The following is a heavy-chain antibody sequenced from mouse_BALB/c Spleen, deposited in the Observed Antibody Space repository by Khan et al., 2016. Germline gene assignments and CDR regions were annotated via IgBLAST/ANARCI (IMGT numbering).Heavy chain of an antibody. CDR3: ARGYFASRGYFDY. CDR2: INTYTGEP. CDR1: GYTFTNYG. J-gene: IGHJ2*01. Sequence: QIQLVQSGPELKKPGETVKISCKASGYTFTNYGMNWVKQAPGKGLKWMGWINTYTGEPTYADDFKGRFAFSLETSASTTYLQINNLKNEDMGTYFCARGYFASRGYFDYWGQGTTLPVSS. D-gene: IGHD1-1*01. V-gene: IGHV9-1*02.